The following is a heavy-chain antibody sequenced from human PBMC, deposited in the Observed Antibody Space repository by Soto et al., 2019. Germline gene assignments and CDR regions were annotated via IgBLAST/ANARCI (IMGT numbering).Heavy chain of an antibody. CDR1: GLKFSNSW. CDR3: ARDGGYSGYDYFDY. Sequence: EVQMVESGGGLVQPGGSLRLSCAASGLKFSNSWLSWVRQAPGKGLEWVANIKQDGSKIYYVDSVKGRFTISRDNAKNSLYLKMNSLRAEDTAVYYCARDGGYSGYDYFDYWGQGTLVTVSS. CDR2: IKQDGSKI. V-gene: IGHV3-7*01. J-gene: IGHJ4*02. D-gene: IGHD5-12*01.